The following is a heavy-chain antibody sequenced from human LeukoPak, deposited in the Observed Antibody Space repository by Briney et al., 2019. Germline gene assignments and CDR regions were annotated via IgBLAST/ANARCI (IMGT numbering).Heavy chain of an antibody. J-gene: IGHJ4*02. D-gene: IGHD6-19*01. CDR1: GGSISSSSYY. CDR3: ARHLYLSGWSYFDY. Sequence: SETLSLTCTVSGGSISSSSYYWGWIRQTPGKGLEWIGSIYYSGSTYYNPSLKSRVTISVDTSKNQFSLKLSSVTAADTAVYYCARHLYLSGWSYFDYWGQATLATVSS. V-gene: IGHV4-39*01. CDR2: IYYSGST.